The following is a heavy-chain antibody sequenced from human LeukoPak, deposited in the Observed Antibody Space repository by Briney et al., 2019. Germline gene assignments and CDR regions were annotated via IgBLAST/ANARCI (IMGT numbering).Heavy chain of an antibody. Sequence: ASVKVSCKASGYTFTGYYMHWVRLAPGQGLEWMGWINPNSGGTNYAQKFQGRVTMTRDTSISTAYMELSRLRSDDTAVYYCARVADYYDSSGYYLKEGPMLFDIWGQGTMVTVSS. D-gene: IGHD3-22*01. CDR3: ARVADYYDSSGYYLKEGPMLFDI. CDR1: GYTFTGYY. J-gene: IGHJ3*02. V-gene: IGHV1-2*02. CDR2: INPNSGGT.